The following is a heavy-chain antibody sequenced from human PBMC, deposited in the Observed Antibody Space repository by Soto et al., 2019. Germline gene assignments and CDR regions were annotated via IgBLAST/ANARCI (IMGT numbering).Heavy chain of an antibody. V-gene: IGHV3-30-3*01. CDR3: ARDREDTAMLFFDY. J-gene: IGHJ4*02. CDR1: GFTFSSYA. CDR2: ISYDGSNK. D-gene: IGHD5-18*01. Sequence: GGSLRLSCAASGFTFSSYAMHWVRQAPGKGLEWVAVISYDGSNKYYADSVKGRFTISRDNSKNTLYLQMNSLRAEDTAVYYCARDREDTAMLFFDYWGQGTLVTVSS.